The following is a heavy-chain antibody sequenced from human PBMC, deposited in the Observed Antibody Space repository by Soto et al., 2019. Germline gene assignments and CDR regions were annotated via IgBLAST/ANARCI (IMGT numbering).Heavy chain of an antibody. CDR1: GFTFSNYW. J-gene: IGHJ4*02. V-gene: IGHV3-74*01. CDR2: IINDGSST. D-gene: IGHD3-10*01. Sequence: GGSLRLSCAASGFTFSNYWMHWVHQAPGKGLVWVSHIINDGSSTVYADSVKGRFSISRDNAKNTVYLQMNSLRPEDTAVYYCVRGAGGLDSWGQGTLVTVSS. CDR3: VRGAGGLDS.